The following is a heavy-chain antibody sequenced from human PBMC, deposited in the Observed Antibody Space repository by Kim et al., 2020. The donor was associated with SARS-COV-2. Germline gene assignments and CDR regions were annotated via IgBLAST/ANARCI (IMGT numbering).Heavy chain of an antibody. CDR3: ARDRRYCSSTSCYPGGRYYYYCMDV. Sequence: SETLSLTCTVSGGSISSGGYYWSWIRQHPGKGLEWIGYIYYSGSTYYNPSLKSRVTISVDTSKNQFSLKLSSVTAADTAVYYCARDRRYCSSTSCYPGGRYYYYCMDVCGQGATVTVSS. CDR2: IYYSGST. V-gene: IGHV4-31*03. CDR1: GGSISSGGYY. D-gene: IGHD2-2*01. J-gene: IGHJ6*02.